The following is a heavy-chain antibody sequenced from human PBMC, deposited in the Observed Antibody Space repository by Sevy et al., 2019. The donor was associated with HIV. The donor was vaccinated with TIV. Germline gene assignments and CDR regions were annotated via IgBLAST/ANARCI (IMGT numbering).Heavy chain of an antibody. CDR3: AKARTGYSSGWYSEGMDV. Sequence: GGSLRLSCAASGFAPSTYGMHWVRQAPGKGLEWVAVIGYDGSNKYYADSVKGRFSISRDNSRNTLFLQMDSLRAEDTAVYYCAKARTGYSSGWYSEGMDVWGQGTTVTVSS. D-gene: IGHD6-19*01. CDR1: GFAPSTYG. CDR2: IGYDGSNK. J-gene: IGHJ6*02. V-gene: IGHV3-33*06.